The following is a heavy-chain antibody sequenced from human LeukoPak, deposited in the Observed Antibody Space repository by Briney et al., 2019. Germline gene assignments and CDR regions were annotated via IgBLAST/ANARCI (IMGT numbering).Heavy chain of an antibody. D-gene: IGHD4-17*01. CDR2: IYYSGST. V-gene: IGHV4-59*01. CDR1: GGSISSYY. J-gene: IGHJ4*02. Sequence: SETLSLTCTVSGGSISSYYWSWIRQPPGKGLGWIGYIYYSGSTNYNPSLKSRVTISVDTSKDQFSLKLSSVTAADTAVYYCARLGLMDYGDYRYHYYFDYWGQGTLVTVSS. CDR3: ARLGLMDYGDYRYHYYFDY.